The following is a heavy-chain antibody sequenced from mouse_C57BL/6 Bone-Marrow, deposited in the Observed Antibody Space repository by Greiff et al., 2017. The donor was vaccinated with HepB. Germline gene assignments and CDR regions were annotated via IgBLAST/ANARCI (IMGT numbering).Heavy chain of an antibody. J-gene: IGHJ2*01. CDR3: ARLGLGYYFDY. CDR1: GYAFTNYL. D-gene: IGHD3-1*01. V-gene: IGHV1-54*01. CDR2: INPGSGGT. Sequence: QVQLKESGAELVRPGTSVKVSCKASGYAFTNYLIEWVKQRPGQGLEWIGVINPGSGGTNYNEKFKGKATLTADKSSSTAYMQLSSLTSEDSAVYFCARLGLGYYFDYWGQGTTLTVSS.